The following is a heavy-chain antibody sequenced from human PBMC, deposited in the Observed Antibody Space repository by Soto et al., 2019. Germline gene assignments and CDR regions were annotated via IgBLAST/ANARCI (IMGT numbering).Heavy chain of an antibody. Sequence: PGGSLRLSCAASGFTFSNYWMHWVRQAPGKGLVWVSRIKTDGSSTNYADSVKGRFTISRDNAKKTLYLQMNSLRAEDTAVYYCASGDVVIGPTDVRNAFDLWGQGTMVTVSS. CDR1: GFTFSNYW. J-gene: IGHJ3*01. V-gene: IGHV3-74*01. CDR3: ASGDVVIGPTDVRNAFDL. CDR2: IKTDGSST. D-gene: IGHD2-2*01.